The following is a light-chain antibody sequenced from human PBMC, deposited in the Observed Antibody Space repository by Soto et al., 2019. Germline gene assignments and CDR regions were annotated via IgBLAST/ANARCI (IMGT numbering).Light chain of an antibody. J-gene: IGKJ1*01. CDR2: AAS. Sequence: DIQMTQSPSSLSASVGDRVTITCRASQGISNYLAWYQQKPGKVPKLLIYAASTLQSGVPSRFSGSGSGTDFTLTISSLQLEDEASYYYQKYNSAPHTFGQDTKADI. V-gene: IGKV1-27*01. CDR1: QGISNY. CDR3: QKYNSAPHT.